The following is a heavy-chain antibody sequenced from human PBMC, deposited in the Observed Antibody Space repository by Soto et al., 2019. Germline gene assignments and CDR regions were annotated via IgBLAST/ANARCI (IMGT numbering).Heavy chain of an antibody. CDR2: IYSGGTT. V-gene: IGHV3-66*01. J-gene: IGHJ3*02. CDR1: GFTVSSRY. Sequence: GVSLRLSCAASGFTVSSRYMSLVRQAPGKGLEWVSTIYSGGTTYYAGSVKGRFTISRDNSKNTLYLQMDSLRAEDTAVYYCARDRDDYSDYYAFDIWGQGTMVTVSS. CDR3: ARDRDDYSDYYAFDI. D-gene: IGHD4-17*01.